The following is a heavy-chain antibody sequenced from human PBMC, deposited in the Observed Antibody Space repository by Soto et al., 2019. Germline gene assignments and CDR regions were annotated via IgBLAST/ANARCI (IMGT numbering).Heavy chain of an antibody. D-gene: IGHD3-10*01. V-gene: IGHV4-59*01. Sequence: PSETQSLTCTFSGVSISSYYWSWIRQPPGKGLEWLGYIYYSGSTNYNPSLKSRVTISVDTSKNQFSLKLSSVTAADTAVYYCARAPRGNYGYPSYFDYWGQGTLVTVSS. CDR3: ARAPRGNYGYPSYFDY. CDR2: IYYSGST. J-gene: IGHJ4*02. CDR1: GVSISSYY.